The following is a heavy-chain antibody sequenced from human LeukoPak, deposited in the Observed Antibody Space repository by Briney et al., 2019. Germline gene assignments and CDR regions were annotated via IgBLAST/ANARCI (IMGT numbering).Heavy chain of an antibody. CDR1: GFTFSSYG. J-gene: IGHJ4*02. Sequence: GGSLRLSCAASGFTFSSYGMHWVRQAPGKGLEWVSYISSSSSTIYYADSVKGRFTISRDNAKNSLYLQMNSLRAEDTAVYYCARVAAAGTGDYWGQGTLVTVSS. D-gene: IGHD6-13*01. CDR2: ISSSSSTI. V-gene: IGHV3-48*04. CDR3: ARVAAAGTGDY.